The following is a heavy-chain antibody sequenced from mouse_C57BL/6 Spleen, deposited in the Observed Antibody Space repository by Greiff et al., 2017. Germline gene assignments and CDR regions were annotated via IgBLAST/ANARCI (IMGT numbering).Heavy chain of an antibody. CDR3: ARGELTGYYAMDY. CDR2: IDPSDNYT. D-gene: IGHD4-1*01. J-gene: IGHJ4*01. Sequence: VQLQQPGAELVMPGASVKLSCKASGYTFTSYWMHWVKQRPGQGLEWIGEIDPSDNYTNYNQKFKGKSTLTVDKSSSTAYMQLSSLTSEDSAVNYGARGELTGYYAMDYWGQGTSVTVSS. V-gene: IGHV1-69*01. CDR1: GYTFTSYW.